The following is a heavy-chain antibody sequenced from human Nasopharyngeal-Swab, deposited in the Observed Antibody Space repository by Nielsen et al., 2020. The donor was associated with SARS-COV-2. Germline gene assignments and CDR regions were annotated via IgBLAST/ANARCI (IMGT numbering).Heavy chain of an antibody. Sequence: ASVKVSCKASGYTFTSYGISWVRQAPGQGLERMGWISAYNGNTNYAQKLQGRVTMTTDTSTSTAYMELRSLRSDDTAVYYCARDVESDSSGYYYYYGMDVWGQGTTVTVSS. CDR3: ARDVESDSSGYYYYYGMDV. J-gene: IGHJ6*02. CDR1: GYTFTSYG. D-gene: IGHD3-22*01. V-gene: IGHV1-18*01. CDR2: ISAYNGNT.